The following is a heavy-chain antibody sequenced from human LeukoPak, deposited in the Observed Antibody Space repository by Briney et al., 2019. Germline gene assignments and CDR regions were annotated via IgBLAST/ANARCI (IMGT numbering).Heavy chain of an antibody. Sequence: GGSLRLSCAASGFSFDDYAMHWVRQAPGKGLEWVSFISGNGGSTYYGDSVKGRFTISRDNSKNSLYLQMNSLRTEDTALYYCAKDMRRGSYCHFDHWGQGILVTVSS. CDR3: AKDMRRGSYCHFDH. D-gene: IGHD1-26*01. J-gene: IGHJ4*02. CDR1: GFSFDDYA. V-gene: IGHV3-43*02. CDR2: ISGNGGST.